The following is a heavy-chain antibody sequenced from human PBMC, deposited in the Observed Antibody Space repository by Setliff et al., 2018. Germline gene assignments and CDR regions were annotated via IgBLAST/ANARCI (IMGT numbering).Heavy chain of an antibody. CDR2: IYYSGST. V-gene: IGHV4-59*01. D-gene: IGHD4-17*01. J-gene: IGHJ4*02. CDR1: GGSISSYY. Sequence: SETLSLTCTVSGGSISSYYWSWIRQPPGKGLEWIGYIYYSGSTNYNPSLKSRVTISVDTSKNQFSLQLSSVTASDTAVYYCARNDGDELYFDYWGQGTLVTVSS. CDR3: ARNDGDELYFDY.